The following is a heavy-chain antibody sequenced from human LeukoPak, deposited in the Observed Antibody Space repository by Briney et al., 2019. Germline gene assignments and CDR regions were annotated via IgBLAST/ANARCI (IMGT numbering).Heavy chain of an antibody. CDR3: ARSELWWFDP. Sequence: SETLSLTCTVSGGSISTYYWSWIRQPPRKGLEWIGCVSTSGTTNYNPSLASRVTMSLDPSKNQISLKVTSVTAADTAVYYCARSELWWFDPWGQGTLVSVSS. CDR1: GGSISTYY. J-gene: IGHJ5*02. D-gene: IGHD3-16*01. CDR2: VSTSGTT. V-gene: IGHV4-4*08.